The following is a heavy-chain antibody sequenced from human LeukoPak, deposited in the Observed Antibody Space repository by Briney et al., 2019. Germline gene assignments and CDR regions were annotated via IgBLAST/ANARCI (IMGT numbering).Heavy chain of an antibody. Sequence: GGSLRLSCAASGFTVSSNYMSWVRQAPGKGLEWVSVIYSGGSTYYADSVKGRFTISRDNSENTLYLQMNSLRAEDTAVYYCASGGYSYGPKRYFDLWGRGTLVTVSS. D-gene: IGHD5-18*01. J-gene: IGHJ2*01. CDR3: ASGGYSYGPKRYFDL. CDR1: GFTVSSNY. V-gene: IGHV3-66*02. CDR2: IYSGGST.